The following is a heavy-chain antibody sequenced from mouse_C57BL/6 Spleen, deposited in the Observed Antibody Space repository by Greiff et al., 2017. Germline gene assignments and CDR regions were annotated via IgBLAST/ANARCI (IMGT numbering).Heavy chain of an antibody. D-gene: IGHD2-3*01. V-gene: IGHV5-12*01. Sequence: EVKVEESGGGLVQPGGSLKLSCAASGFTFSDYYMYWVRQTPEKRLEWVAYVSNGGGSTYYPDTVKGRFTISRDNAKNTLYLQMSRLKSEDTAMYYCARRSYDYGYFDVWGTGTTVTVSS. CDR2: VSNGGGST. CDR3: ARRSYDYGYFDV. CDR1: GFTFSDYY. J-gene: IGHJ1*03.